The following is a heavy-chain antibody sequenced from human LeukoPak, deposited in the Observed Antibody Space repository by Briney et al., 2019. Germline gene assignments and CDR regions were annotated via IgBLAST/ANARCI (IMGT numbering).Heavy chain of an antibody. CDR3: ARVKPWDGYNPYYLDY. Sequence: ASVKVSCKASGYTFTSYDINWVRQATGQGLEWMGWMNPNSGNTGYAQKFQGRVTITRNSSISTAYMELSSLRSEDTAVYYCARVKPWDGYNPYYLDYWGQGTQVTVSS. V-gene: IGHV1-8*03. CDR2: MNPNSGNT. J-gene: IGHJ4*02. D-gene: IGHD5-24*01. CDR1: GYTFTSYD.